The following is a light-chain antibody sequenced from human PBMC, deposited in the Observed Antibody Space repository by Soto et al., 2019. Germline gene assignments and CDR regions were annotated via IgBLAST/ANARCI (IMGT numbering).Light chain of an antibody. CDR3: SSYAGSNGPVI. Sequence: QAVVTQEPSLTVSPGGTVTLTCGSSTGAVTSGHYPYWFQQKPGQAPRTLIYDTSNKHSWTPARFSGSLLGGKAALTLSGAQPDDEADYYCSSYAGSNGPVIFGGGTKVTVL. V-gene: IGLV7-46*01. CDR2: DTS. J-gene: IGLJ2*01. CDR1: TGAVTSGHY.